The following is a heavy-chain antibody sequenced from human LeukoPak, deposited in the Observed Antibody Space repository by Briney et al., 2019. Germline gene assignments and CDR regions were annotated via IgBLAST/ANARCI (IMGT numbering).Heavy chain of an antibody. CDR3: ARLRTLSFTIPAD. J-gene: IGHJ4*02. CDR2: IYYSGST. D-gene: IGHD3-3*01. V-gene: IGHV4-59*12. CDR1: GGSISSYY. Sequence: SETLSLTCTVSGGSISSYYWSWIRQPPGKGLEWIGYIYYSGSTNYNPSLKSRVTISVDTSKNQFSLKLISLTAADTAVYYCARLRTLSFTIPADWGQGTLVTVSS.